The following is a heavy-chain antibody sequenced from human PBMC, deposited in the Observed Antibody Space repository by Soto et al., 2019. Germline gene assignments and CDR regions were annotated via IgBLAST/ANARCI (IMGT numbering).Heavy chain of an antibody. Sequence: QVRLQESGPQLVRPSQTLSLTCSVSGVSINRGDYYWSWIRPSPGRGLEWIGSIYYNGDTNYNPSLGRRVTMSVDTSKNQVLIDLQSFVAADTAVYFCAREGGDFVQVPYYWGQGTLSTVSS. D-gene: IGHD3-3*01. J-gene: IGHJ4*02. CDR3: AREGGDFVQVPYY. V-gene: IGHV4-30-4*01. CDR2: IYYNGDT. CDR1: GVSINRGDYY.